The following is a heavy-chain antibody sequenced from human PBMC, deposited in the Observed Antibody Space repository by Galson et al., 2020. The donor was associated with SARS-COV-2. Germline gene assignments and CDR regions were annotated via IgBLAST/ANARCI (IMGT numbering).Heavy chain of an antibody. Sequence: GGSLRLSCAASGFTFRSYAMHWVRQAPGKGLEWVAVISYDGNNKYYADSVKGRFTISRDNSKNTLYLQMSSLRAEDTAVYYCALTSSGGYLNYFDYWGQGTLVTVSS. D-gene: IGHD1-26*01. CDR1: GFTFRSYA. CDR3: ALTSSGGYLNYFDY. CDR2: ISYDGNNK. J-gene: IGHJ4*02. V-gene: IGHV3-30*04.